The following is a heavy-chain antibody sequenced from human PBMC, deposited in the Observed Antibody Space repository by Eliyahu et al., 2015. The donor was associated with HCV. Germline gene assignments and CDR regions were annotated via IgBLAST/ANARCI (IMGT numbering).Heavy chain of an antibody. V-gene: IGHV3-21*01. CDR2: ISSSSSYI. J-gene: IGHJ6*02. Sequence: EVQLVESGGGLVKPGGSLRLSCAASGFXFSSXSMNWVRQAPGKGLEWGSSISSSSSYIYYADSVKGRFTISRDNAKNSLYLQMNSLRAEDTAVYYCARGSGRGEGGGNSLDGMDVWGQGTTVTVSS. CDR3: ARGSGRGEGGGNSLDGMDV. CDR1: GFXFSSXS. D-gene: IGHD4-23*01.